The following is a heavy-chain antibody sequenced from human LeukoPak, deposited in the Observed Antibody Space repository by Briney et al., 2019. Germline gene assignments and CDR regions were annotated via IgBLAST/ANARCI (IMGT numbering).Heavy chain of an antibody. Sequence: GGSLRLSCAASGFTFTNHAMAWVRLAPGKGLEWVSTLSDSGASTYYADSVKGRFTISRDNSRNTMYLQMDSLRADDTGVYFCARTPNRDGYSHIDFWGQGALVTISS. D-gene: IGHD5-24*01. CDR2: LSDSGAST. J-gene: IGHJ4*02. CDR1: GFTFTNHA. CDR3: ARTPNRDGYSHIDF. V-gene: IGHV3-23*01.